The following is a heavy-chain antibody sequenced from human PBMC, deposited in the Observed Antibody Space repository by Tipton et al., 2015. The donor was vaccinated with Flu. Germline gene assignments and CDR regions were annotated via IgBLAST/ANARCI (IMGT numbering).Heavy chain of an antibody. CDR3: ARGPLPDSNWYNGMDV. D-gene: IGHD6-13*01. CDR1: GFTFTTYG. V-gene: IGHV3-13*01. Sequence: VQLVQSGGGVVQPGRSLRLSCAASGFTFTTYGMHWVRQVTGEGLEWVSGISSAGDTYYLDSVKGRFTISRENGKNSLYLQMNSLGAGDTAVYFCARGPLPDSNWYNGMDVWGQGTTVTVSS. J-gene: IGHJ6*02. CDR2: ISSAGDT.